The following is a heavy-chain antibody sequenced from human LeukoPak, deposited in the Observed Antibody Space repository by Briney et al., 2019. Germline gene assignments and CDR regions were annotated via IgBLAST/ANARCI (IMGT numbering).Heavy chain of an antibody. CDR2: IKSKTDGGTT. D-gene: IGHD5-12*01. V-gene: IGHV3-15*01. CDR3: TKAPWSYSGYGSSKPFDY. CDR1: GFTFSNAW. J-gene: IGHJ4*02. Sequence: PGGSLRLSCAASGFTFSNAWMSWVRQAPGKGLEWVGRIKSKTDGGTTDDAAPVKGRFTISRDDSKNTLYLQMNSLKTEDTAVYYCTKAPWSYSGYGSSKPFDYWGQGTLVTVSS.